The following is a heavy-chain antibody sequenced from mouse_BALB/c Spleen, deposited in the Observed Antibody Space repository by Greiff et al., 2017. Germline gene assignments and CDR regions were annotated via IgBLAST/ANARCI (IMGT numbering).Heavy chain of an antibody. CDR1: GFNIKDTY. CDR2: IDPANGNT. Sequence: EVKLQESGAELVKPGASVKLSCTASGFNIKDTYMHWVKQRPEQGLEWIGRIDPANGNTKYDPKFQGKATITADTSSNTAYLQLSSLTSEDTAVYYCAITTVVAKGDYWGQGTTLTVSS. V-gene: IGHV14-3*02. J-gene: IGHJ2*01. CDR3: AITTVVAKGDY. D-gene: IGHD1-1*01.